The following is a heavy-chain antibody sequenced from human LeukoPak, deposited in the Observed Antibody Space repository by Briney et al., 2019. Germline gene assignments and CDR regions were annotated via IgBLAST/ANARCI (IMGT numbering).Heavy chain of an antibody. J-gene: IGHJ4*02. CDR1: GFTFDDYG. V-gene: IGHV3-20*04. CDR2: INWNGGST. Sequence: GGSLRLFCAASGFTFDDYGMSWVRQAPGKGLEWVSGINWNGGSTGYADSVKGRFTISRDNAKNSLYLQMNSLRAEDTSLYYCARDIVVVPDAYYFDYWGQGTLVTVSS. D-gene: IGHD2-2*01. CDR3: ARDIVVVPDAYYFDY.